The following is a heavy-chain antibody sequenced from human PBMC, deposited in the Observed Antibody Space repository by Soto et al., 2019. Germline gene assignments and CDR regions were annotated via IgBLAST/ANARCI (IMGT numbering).Heavy chain of an antibody. Sequence: QVQLRESGPRLVKPSGTLSLSCAVSGGSINSRNWWTWVRQPPGKSLEWIGEIDHSGSTKYNPSLKSRVTISIERSRNQFSLNLTSVTAADTAVYYCARDGPTGSGSYCDYFDLWGQGTLVTVSS. CDR2: IDHSGST. V-gene: IGHV4-4*02. CDR3: ARDGPTGSGSYCDYFDL. D-gene: IGHD3-10*01. CDR1: GGSINSRNW. J-gene: IGHJ4*02.